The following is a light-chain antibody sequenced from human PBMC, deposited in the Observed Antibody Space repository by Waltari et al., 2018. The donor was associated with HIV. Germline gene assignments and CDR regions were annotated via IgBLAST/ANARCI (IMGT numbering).Light chain of an antibody. J-gene: IGKJ1*01. CDR3: QQSYSTPRT. Sequence: DIQMTQSPSSLSASVGARVTITCRASQSIGNYLNWYQQIPGKAPKLLIYAASSLQSGVPSMFSGSGSGADFTLTISSLRPEDFATYYCQQSYSTPRTFGQGTKVEIK. CDR1: QSIGNY. V-gene: IGKV1-39*01. CDR2: AAS.